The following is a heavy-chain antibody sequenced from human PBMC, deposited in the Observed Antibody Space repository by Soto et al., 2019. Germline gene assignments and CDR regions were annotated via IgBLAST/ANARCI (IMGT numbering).Heavy chain of an antibody. D-gene: IGHD2-8*01. Sequence: GGSLRLSCAASGFTFSSYAMIWVRQAPGKGLEWVSAISGSGGSTYYADSVKGRFTISRDNSKNTLYLQMNSLRAEDTAVYYCAKDPDCTNGVCSKFDYWGQGTLVTVSS. CDR3: AKDPDCTNGVCSKFDY. J-gene: IGHJ4*02. V-gene: IGHV3-23*01. CDR1: GFTFSSYA. CDR2: ISGSGGST.